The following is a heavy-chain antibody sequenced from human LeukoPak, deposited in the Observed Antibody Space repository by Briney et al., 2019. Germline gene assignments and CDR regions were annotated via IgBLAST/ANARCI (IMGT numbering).Heavy chain of an antibody. Sequence: PSETLSLTCTISGGSISSYYWTWIRQPAGKGLEWIGRIYTSGSTNYNPSLKSRVTISVDTSKNQFSLKLSSVTAADTAVYYCARVYHPYRASPEEEYRDYYYYYMGAWGKGTPVPVS. CDR1: GGSISSYY. CDR3: ARVYHPYRASPEEEYRDYYYYYMGA. CDR2: IYTSGST. J-gene: IGHJ6*03. D-gene: IGHD2/OR15-2a*01. V-gene: IGHV4-4*07.